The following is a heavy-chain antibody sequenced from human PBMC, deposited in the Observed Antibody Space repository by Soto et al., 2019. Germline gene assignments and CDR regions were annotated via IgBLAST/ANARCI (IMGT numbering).Heavy chain of an antibody. V-gene: IGHV4-34*01. CDR1: GGSFSGYY. J-gene: IGHJ4*02. CDR3: ARWGYDFWSGYYWDY. Sequence: SETLSLTCVVYGGSFSGYYWSWIRQPPGKGLEWIGEINHSGSTNYNPPLKSRVTISVDTSKNQFSLKLSSVTAADTAVYYCARWGYDFWSGYYWDYWGQGTLVTVS. D-gene: IGHD3-3*01. CDR2: INHSGST.